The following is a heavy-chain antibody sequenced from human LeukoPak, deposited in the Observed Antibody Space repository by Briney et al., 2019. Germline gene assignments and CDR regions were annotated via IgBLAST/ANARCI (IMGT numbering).Heavy chain of an antibody. CDR1: GGSISSYY. CDR2: INHSGST. CDR3: ARTFQGAYSSSWYGQYNWFDP. V-gene: IGHV4-34*01. J-gene: IGHJ5*02. D-gene: IGHD6-13*01. Sequence: KPSETLSLTCTVSGGSISSYYWSWIRQPPGKGLEWIGEINHSGSTNYNPSLKSRVTISVDTSKNQFSLKLSSVTAADTAVYYCARTFQGAYSSSWYGQYNWFDPWGQGTLVTVSS.